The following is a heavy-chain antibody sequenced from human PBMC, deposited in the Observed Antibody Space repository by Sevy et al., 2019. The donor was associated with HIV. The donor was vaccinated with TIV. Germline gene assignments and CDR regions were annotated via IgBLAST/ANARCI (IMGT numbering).Heavy chain of an antibody. CDR2: ISTGGAGGATI. J-gene: IGHJ4*01. V-gene: IGHV3-48*03. D-gene: IGHD4-4*01. Sequence: GGSLRLACAASGFTFRSYEFNWVRQAPGKGLQWISHISTGGAGGATIFYADSVKGRLTISRDNAKNSVCLQMNSLRAEDTAVYCCATCRRDDYNYFFDYWGHGTLVTVAS. CDR1: GFTFRSYE. CDR3: ATCRRDDYNYFFDY.